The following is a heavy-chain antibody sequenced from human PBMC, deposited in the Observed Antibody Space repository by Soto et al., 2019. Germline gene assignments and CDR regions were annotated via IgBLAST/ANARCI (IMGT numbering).Heavy chain of an antibody. CDR2: INPSGGST. CDR1: GYTFTSYY. Sequence: QVQLVQSGAEVKKPGASVKVSCKASGYTFTSYYMHWVRQAPGQGLEWMGIINPSGGSTSYAQKFQGRVTMTRDTSTSTVYMELSSLRSEDTAVYYCASAGVVTASRSLNFDYWGQGTLVTVSS. V-gene: IGHV1-46*01. D-gene: IGHD2-21*02. CDR3: ASAGVVTASRSLNFDY. J-gene: IGHJ4*02.